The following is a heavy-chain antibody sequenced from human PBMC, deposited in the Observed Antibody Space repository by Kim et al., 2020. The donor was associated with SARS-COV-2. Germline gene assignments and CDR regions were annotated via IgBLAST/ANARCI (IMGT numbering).Heavy chain of an antibody. CDR3: AGGNWNDVGWFDP. V-gene: IGHV1-18*01. D-gene: IGHD1-20*01. Sequence: YAQKLEGRVTMTTDTSTSTAYMELRSLRSDDTALYYCAGGNWNDVGWFDPWGQGTLVTVSS. J-gene: IGHJ5*02.